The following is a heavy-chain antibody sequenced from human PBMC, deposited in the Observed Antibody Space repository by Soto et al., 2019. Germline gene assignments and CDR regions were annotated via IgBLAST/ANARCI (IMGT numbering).Heavy chain of an antibody. Sequence: EVQLVESEGGLVQPGGSLRLFCAASGFTFSYYWMHWVRQAPGQGLVWVSRIHSDGSSTTYADSVKGRFTISRDNAKNTLYLQMNSLRAEDTAVYYCARGDRGAFDLWGQGTMVTVSS. CDR1: GFTFSYYW. V-gene: IGHV3-74*01. CDR2: IHSDGSST. D-gene: IGHD2-21*02. CDR3: ARGDRGAFDL. J-gene: IGHJ3*01.